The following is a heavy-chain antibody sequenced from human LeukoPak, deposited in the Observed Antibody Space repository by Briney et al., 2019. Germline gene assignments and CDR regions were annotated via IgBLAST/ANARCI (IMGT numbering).Heavy chain of an antibody. J-gene: IGHJ4*02. Sequence: PRGSLRLSCAASGFTFSSSWMHWVRQAPGKGLEWVSSISGGHGGTYYADSVKGRFTISRDNSKNTLYLQVNSLRAEDTAVYYCAKGQYASGWNSGNYWGQGTLVTVSS. CDR2: ISGGHGGT. V-gene: IGHV3-23*01. D-gene: IGHD1/OR15-1a*01. CDR1: GFTFSSSW. CDR3: AKGQYASGWNSGNY.